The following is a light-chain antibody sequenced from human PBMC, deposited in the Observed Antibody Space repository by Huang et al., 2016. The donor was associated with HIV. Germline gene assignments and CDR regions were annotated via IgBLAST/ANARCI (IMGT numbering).Light chain of an antibody. J-gene: IGKJ1*01. CDR2: AAS. Sequence: IQLTQSPSSLSASVGDRVNITCRASQGISSYLAWYQQRPGKAPKLLIYAASTLQTGVPSRFSGSGSGTAFTLTINSLQPEDFATYYCQQVNNYPWTFGQGTKVEIK. CDR3: QQVNNYPWT. V-gene: IGKV1-9*01. CDR1: QGISSY.